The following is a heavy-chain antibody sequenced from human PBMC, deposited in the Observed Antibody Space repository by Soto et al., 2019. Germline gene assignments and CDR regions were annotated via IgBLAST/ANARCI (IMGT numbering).Heavy chain of an antibody. Sequence: GGSLRLSCAASGFTFSSYAMHWVRQAPGKGLEWVAVISYDGSNKYYADSVKGRFTISRDNSKNTLYLQMNSLRAEDTAVYYCARDGRPNCSGGSCYHTDYYYYGMDVWGQGTTVTVSS. J-gene: IGHJ6*02. D-gene: IGHD2-15*01. V-gene: IGHV3-30-3*01. CDR1: GFTFSSYA. CDR3: ARDGRPNCSGGSCYHTDYYYYGMDV. CDR2: ISYDGSNK.